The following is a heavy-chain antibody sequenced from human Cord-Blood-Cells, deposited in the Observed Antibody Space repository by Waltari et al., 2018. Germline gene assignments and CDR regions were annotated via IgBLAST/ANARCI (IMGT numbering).Heavy chain of an antibody. Sequence: QVQLVQSGAEVKKPGASVKVSCKASGYTFTGYYMHWVRQATGQGLEWMGWINPNSGGTNYAQKFQGRVTMTRDTSISTAYMELSRLRSDDTAVYYCARVLQNYDFWSGYYFQHWGQGTLVTVSS. CDR2: INPNSGGT. J-gene: IGHJ1*01. D-gene: IGHD3-3*01. CDR3: ARVLQNYDFWSGYYFQH. V-gene: IGHV1-2*02. CDR1: GYTFTGYY.